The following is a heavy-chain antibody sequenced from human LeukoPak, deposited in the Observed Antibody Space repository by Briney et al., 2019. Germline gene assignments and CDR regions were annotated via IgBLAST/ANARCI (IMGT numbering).Heavy chain of an antibody. V-gene: IGHV4-34*01. CDR1: GGSLSGYY. CDR2: VSHSGST. CDR3: AKIHCSGTSCSYSYYYMDV. D-gene: IGHD2-2*01. Sequence: SPSETLSLACAVYGGSLSGYYWSWVRQPPGKGLEWIGEVSHSGSTNYNPSLKSRVTISIDMSQNQFSLKLNSVIAADTAVYYCAKIHCSGTSCSYSYYYMDVWGKGTTVTVSS. J-gene: IGHJ6*03.